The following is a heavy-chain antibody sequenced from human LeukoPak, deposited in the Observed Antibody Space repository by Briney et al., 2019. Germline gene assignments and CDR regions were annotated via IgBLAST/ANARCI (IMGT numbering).Heavy chain of an antibody. D-gene: IGHD6-6*01. V-gene: IGHV4-28*01. Sequence: SETLSLTCAVSGYSISSSNWWGWIRQPPGKGLEWIGYIYYIGSTYYNPSLKSRVTMSVDTSKNHFSLKLSSVTAVDTAVYYCARMGQLGFDPWGQGTLVTVSS. CDR2: IYYIGST. CDR3: ARMGQLGFDP. J-gene: IGHJ5*02. CDR1: GYSISSSNW.